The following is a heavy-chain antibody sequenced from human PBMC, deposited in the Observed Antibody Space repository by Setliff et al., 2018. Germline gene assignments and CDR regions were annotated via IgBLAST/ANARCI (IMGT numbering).Heavy chain of an antibody. V-gene: IGHV4-59*08. CDR1: GGSISDYY. CDR2: IYYGGST. Sequence: SETLSLTCTVSGGSISDYYWSWIRQAPGKGLEWIGYIYYGGSTNYNPSLNSRVTISVDTTKNQFYLKLSSVTAADTAVYYSASTSYDSSGYYLDYWGQGTLVNVFS. D-gene: IGHD3-22*01. CDR3: ASTSYDSSGYYLDY. J-gene: IGHJ4*02.